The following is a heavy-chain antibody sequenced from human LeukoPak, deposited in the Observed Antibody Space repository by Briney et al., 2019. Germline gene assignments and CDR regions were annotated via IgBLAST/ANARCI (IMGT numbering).Heavy chain of an antibody. V-gene: IGHV3-21*01. J-gene: IGHJ6*03. CDR1: GFTFSSYS. D-gene: IGHD3-10*01. CDR2: SSGSSSYI. CDR3: ARGSVWFGELGYMDV. Sequence: GGSLRLSCAASGFTFSSYSMNWVRQAPGKGLEWVSSSSGSSSYIYYGDSVKGRCTISRDNAKKSLYLQMNSLRAEDTAVYYCARGSVWFGELGYMDVWGKGTTVTISS.